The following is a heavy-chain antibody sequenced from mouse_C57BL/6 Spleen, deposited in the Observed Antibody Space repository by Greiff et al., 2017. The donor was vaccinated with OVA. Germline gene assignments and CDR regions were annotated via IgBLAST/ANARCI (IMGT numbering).Heavy chain of an antibody. CDR3: ARAPIYYYGSSYWYFDV. CDR1: GFTFSDYY. J-gene: IGHJ1*03. D-gene: IGHD1-1*01. CDR2: INYDGSST. V-gene: IGHV5-16*01. Sequence: EAKVVESEGGLVQPGSSMKLSCTASGFTFSDYYMAWVRQVPEKGLEWVANINYDGSSTYYLDSLKSRFIISRDNAKNILYLQMSSLKSEDTATYYCARAPIYYYGSSYWYFDVWGTGTTVTVSS.